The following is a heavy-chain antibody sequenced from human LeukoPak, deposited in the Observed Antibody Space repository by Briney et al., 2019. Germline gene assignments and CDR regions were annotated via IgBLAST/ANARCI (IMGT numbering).Heavy chain of an antibody. CDR2: INHSGST. Sequence: PSETLSLTCAVYGGSFSGYYWSWIRQPPGKGLEWIGEINHSGSTNYNPSLKSRVTISVDTSKNQFSLKLSSVTAADTAVYHCAGENSYGLYYWGQGTLVTVSS. D-gene: IGHD5-18*01. CDR1: GGSFSGYY. CDR3: AGENSYGLYY. V-gene: IGHV4-34*01. J-gene: IGHJ4*02.